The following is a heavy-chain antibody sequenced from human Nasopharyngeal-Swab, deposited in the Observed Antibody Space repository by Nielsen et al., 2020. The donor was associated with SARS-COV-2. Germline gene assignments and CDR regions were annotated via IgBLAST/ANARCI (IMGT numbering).Heavy chain of an antibody. CDR3: ARSGELRFLEWLNTRPDY. D-gene: IGHD3-3*01. CDR2: ISSSSSYT. V-gene: IGHV3-11*06. Sequence: GESLKISCAASGFTFSDYYMSWIRQAPGKGLEWVSYISSSSSYTNYADSVKGRFTISRDNAKNSLYLQMNSLRAEDTAVYYCARSGELRFLEWLNTRPDYWGQGTLVTVSS. CDR1: GFTFSDYY. J-gene: IGHJ4*02.